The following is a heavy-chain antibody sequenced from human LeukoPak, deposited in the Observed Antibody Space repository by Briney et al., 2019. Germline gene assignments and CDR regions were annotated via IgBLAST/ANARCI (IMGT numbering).Heavy chain of an antibody. Sequence: GRSLRLSCAASGFTFSSYAMHWVRQAPGKGLEWVAVISYDGSNKYYADSVKGRFTISRDNSKNTLYLQMNSLRAEDTAVYYCARGTVWSGYFWVYWGQGTLVTVSS. CDR2: ISYDGSNK. CDR3: ARGTVWSGYFWVY. D-gene: IGHD3-3*01. CDR1: GFTFSSYA. J-gene: IGHJ4*02. V-gene: IGHV3-30-3*01.